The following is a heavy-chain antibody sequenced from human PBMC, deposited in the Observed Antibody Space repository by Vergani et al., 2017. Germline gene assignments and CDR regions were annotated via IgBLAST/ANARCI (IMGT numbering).Heavy chain of an antibody. CDR2: IYSGGST. Sequence: EVQLVESGGGLVQPGGSLRLSCAASGFTVSSNYMSWVRQAPGKGLEWGSVIYSGGSTYYADSVKGRFTISRDNSKNTLYLQMNSLRAEDTAVYYCARESYDYYYGMDVWGQGTTVTVSS. CDR3: ARESYDYYYGMDV. V-gene: IGHV3-66*02. J-gene: IGHJ6*02. D-gene: IGHD5-12*01. CDR1: GFTVSSNY.